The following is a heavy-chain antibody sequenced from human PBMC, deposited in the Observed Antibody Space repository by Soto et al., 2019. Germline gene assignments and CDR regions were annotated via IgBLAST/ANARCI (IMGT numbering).Heavy chain of an antibody. J-gene: IGHJ4*02. CDR1: GGSISSGGYS. CDR2: MYHSGST. CDR3: ARPLSGVGGVGIISD. D-gene: IGHD3-16*01. V-gene: IGHV4-30-2*01. Sequence: PSETLSLTCAVSGGSISSGGYSWSWIRQPPGKGLEWIGYMYHSGSTYCNPSLKSRVTISLDTSRSQFSLRLSSVTAADTAVYYCARPLSGVGGVGIISDWGQGTLVTVSS.